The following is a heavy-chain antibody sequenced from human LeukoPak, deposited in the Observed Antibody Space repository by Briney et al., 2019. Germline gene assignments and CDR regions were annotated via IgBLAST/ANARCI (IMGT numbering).Heavy chain of an antibody. J-gene: IGHJ4*02. D-gene: IGHD3-10*01. Sequence: GASVKVSCRASGYTFTSFDINLVRQATGPGHEWVGWMNPNSGNTGFAQKFKGRLTLTRDNSISAAYMELSSLRSEDTAVYYCARGNDYYRAAGWAGEDYWGQGTLVAVSS. V-gene: IGHV1-8*01. CDR2: MNPNSGNT. CDR3: ARGNDYYRAAGWAGEDY. CDR1: GYTFTSFD.